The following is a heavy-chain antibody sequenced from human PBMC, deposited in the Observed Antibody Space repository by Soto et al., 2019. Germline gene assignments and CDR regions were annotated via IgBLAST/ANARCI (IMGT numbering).Heavy chain of an antibody. CDR2: IFHSGST. CDR3: ARIGGLMVRGVENWFAP. V-gene: IGHV4-4*02. J-gene: IGHJ5*02. D-gene: IGHD3-10*01. Sequence: SETLSLTCAVSGDSISSSVWWIRVRQYPGKGLEWIGEIFHSGSTNYNPSLTSRVTVSVDTSKNQFSLRLTSVTAADTAVYYCARIGGLMVRGVENWFAPWGQGILVTVSS. CDR1: GDSISSSVW.